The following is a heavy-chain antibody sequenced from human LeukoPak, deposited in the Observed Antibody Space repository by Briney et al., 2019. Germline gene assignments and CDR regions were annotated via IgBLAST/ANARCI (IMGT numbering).Heavy chain of an antibody. Sequence: PGRSLRLSCAASGFTFSSYGMHWVRQAPGKGLEWVAVISYDGSNKYYADSVKGRFTISRDNAKNSLYLQMNSLRAEDTAVYYCARRISPFDYWGQGTLVTVSS. D-gene: IGHD2/OR15-2a*01. V-gene: IGHV3-30*03. CDR2: ISYDGSNK. CDR3: ARRISPFDY. CDR1: GFTFSSYG. J-gene: IGHJ4*02.